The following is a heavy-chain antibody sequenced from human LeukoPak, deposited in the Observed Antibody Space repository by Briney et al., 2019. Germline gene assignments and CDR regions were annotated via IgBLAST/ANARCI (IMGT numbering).Heavy chain of an antibody. CDR2: TYYRSKWYD. CDR1: GDSVSSNTAA. D-gene: IGHD6-13*01. V-gene: IGHV6-1*01. CDR3: AREIAGTTAFDI. Sequence: SQTLSLTCAISGDSVSSNTAAWNWIRQSPSRGLEWLGRTYYRSKWYDDYVLSVKSRITISPDTPKNQVSLHLNSVTPEDTAVYYCAREIAGTTAFDIWGQGTMVTVSS. J-gene: IGHJ3*02.